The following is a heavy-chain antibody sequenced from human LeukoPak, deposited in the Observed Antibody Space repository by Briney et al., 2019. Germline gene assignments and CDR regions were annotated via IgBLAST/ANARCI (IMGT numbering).Heavy chain of an antibody. D-gene: IGHD4-23*01. CDR3: ARSYGGKAPDMRRPIDY. V-gene: IGHV1-8*03. J-gene: IGHJ4*02. CDR2: MNPNSGNT. CDR1: GYTFTSYD. Sequence: ASVKVSCKASGYTFTSYDINWVRRATGQGLEWMGWMNPNSGNTGYAQKFQGRVTITRNTSISTAYMELSSLRSEDTAVYYCARSYGGKAPDMRRPIDYWGQGTLVTVSS.